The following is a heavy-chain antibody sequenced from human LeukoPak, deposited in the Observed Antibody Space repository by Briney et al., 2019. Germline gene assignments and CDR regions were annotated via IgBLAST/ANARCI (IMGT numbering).Heavy chain of an antibody. J-gene: IGHJ6*03. D-gene: IGHD6-6*01. CDR1: GYTFTSYG. CDR3: AGNIAAPHVPLNYYYYMDV. Sequence: GASVKVSCKASGYTFTSYGISWVRQAPGQGLEWMGWISAYNGNTNYAQKLQGRVTMTTDTSTSTAYMELSSLRSEDTAVYYCAGNIAAPHVPLNYYYYMDVWGKGTTVTVSS. CDR2: ISAYNGNT. V-gene: IGHV1-18*01.